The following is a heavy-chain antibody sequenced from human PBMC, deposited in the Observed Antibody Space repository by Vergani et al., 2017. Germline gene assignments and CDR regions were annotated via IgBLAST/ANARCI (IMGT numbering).Heavy chain of an antibody. V-gene: IGHV3-21*01. Sequence: EVQLVESGGGLVKPGGSLRLSCAASGFTFSSYSMNWVRQAPGKGLEWVSSISSSSSYIYYADSVKGRFTNSRDNAKNSLYLQMNSLRAEDTAVYYCARDRGGTYCGGDCYSIGYWGQGTLVTVSS. D-gene: IGHD2-21*02. CDR3: ARDRGGTYCGGDCYSIGY. J-gene: IGHJ4*02. CDR2: ISSSSSYI. CDR1: GFTFSSYS.